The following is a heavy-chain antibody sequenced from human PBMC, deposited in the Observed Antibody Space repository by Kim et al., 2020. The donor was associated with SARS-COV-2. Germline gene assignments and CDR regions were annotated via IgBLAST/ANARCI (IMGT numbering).Heavy chain of an antibody. CDR3: ARARTLNMYYLLAEYFQH. Sequence: SETLSLTCAVYGGSFSGYYWSWIRQPPGKGLEWIGEINHSGSTNYNPSLKSRVTISVDTSKNQFSLKLSSVTAADTAVYYCARARTLNMYYLLAEYFQHWGQGTLVTVSS. CDR1: GGSFSGYY. CDR2: INHSGST. J-gene: IGHJ1*01. D-gene: IGHD3-10*01. V-gene: IGHV4-34*01.